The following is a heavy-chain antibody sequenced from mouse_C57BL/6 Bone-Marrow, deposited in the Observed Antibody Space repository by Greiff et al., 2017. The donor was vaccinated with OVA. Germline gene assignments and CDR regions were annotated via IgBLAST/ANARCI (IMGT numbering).Heavy chain of an antibody. J-gene: IGHJ3*01. CDR3: ARRGYGYRPAWFAY. CDR1: GFTFSSYG. V-gene: IGHV5-6*02. Sequence: DVKLVESGGDLVKPGGSLKLSCAASGFTFSSYGMSWVRQTPDKRLEWVATISSGGSYTYYPDSVKGRFTISRDNAKNTLYLQMSSLKSEDTAMYYCARRGYGYRPAWFAYWGQGTLVTVSA. D-gene: IGHD2-2*01. CDR2: ISSGGSYT.